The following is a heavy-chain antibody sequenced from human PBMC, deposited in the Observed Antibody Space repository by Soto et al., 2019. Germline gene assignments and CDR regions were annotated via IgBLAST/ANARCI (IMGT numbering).Heavy chain of an antibody. Sequence: QVQLVESGGGVVQPGRPLRLSCAASGFTFSNYAMHWVRQAPGKGLEWVAVISFDGSNKYYADSVKGRFTISRDNSKNTLDLQMDILRAEDTAAYYCARRAIASRPGGYYFDYWGQGTLVTVSS. CDR2: ISFDGSNK. J-gene: IGHJ4*02. CDR1: GFTFSNYA. V-gene: IGHV3-30-3*01. CDR3: ARRAIASRPGGYYFDY. D-gene: IGHD6-6*01.